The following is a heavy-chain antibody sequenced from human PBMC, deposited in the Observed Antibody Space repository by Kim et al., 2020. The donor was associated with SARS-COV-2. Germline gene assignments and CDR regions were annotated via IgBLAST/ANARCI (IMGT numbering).Heavy chain of an antibody. D-gene: IGHD1-26*01. V-gene: IGHV1-3*01. Sequence: FQGGATITRDTSASTAYMELSSLRSEDTAVYYCARWVKVFDYWGQGTLVTVSS. CDR3: ARWVKVFDY. J-gene: IGHJ4*02.